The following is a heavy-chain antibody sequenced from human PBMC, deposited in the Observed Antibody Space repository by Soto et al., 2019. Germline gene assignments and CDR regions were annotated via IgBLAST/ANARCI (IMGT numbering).Heavy chain of an antibody. CDR1: GGSISSSSYY. J-gene: IGHJ6*02. D-gene: IGHD6-13*01. V-gene: IGHV4-39*01. CDR2: IYYSGST. CDR3: ARHSPLYSSSWFNYYGMDV. Sequence: SETLSLTCTVSGGSISSSSYYWGWIRQPPGKGLEWIGSIYYSGSTYYNPSLKGRVTISVDTSKNQFSLKLSSVTAADTAVYYCARHSPLYSSSWFNYYGMDVWGQGTTVTVSS.